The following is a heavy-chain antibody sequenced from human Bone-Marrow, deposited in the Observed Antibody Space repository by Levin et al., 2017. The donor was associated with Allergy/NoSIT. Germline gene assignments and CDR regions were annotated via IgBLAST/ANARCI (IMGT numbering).Heavy chain of an antibody. J-gene: IGHJ4*02. Sequence: RGESLKISCKASGYNFARHYIGWVRQRPGKGLEWVAVISVGNADIRYSPSFEGQVTISADTSITTVYLHWNSLKASDSAIFYCGRRASSSWTYFEYWGQGTVVTVSS. CDR3: GRRASSSWTYFEY. D-gene: IGHD6-13*01. V-gene: IGHV5-51*01. CDR1: GYNFARHY. CDR2: ISVGNADI.